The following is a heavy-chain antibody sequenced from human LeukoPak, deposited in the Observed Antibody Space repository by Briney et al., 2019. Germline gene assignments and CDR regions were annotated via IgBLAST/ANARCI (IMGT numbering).Heavy chain of an antibody. V-gene: IGHV3-15*01. CDR2: IKSKTDGGTT. Sequence: GGSLRLSCAGSGFTFSNAWMSWVRQAPGKGLEWVGRIKSKTDGGTTDYAAPVKGRFTISRDDSKNTLYLQMNSLKTEDTAVYYCTTLPTMVWGVIRSNWGQGTLVTVSS. CDR3: TTLPTMVWGVIRSN. CDR1: GFTFSNAW. J-gene: IGHJ4*02. D-gene: IGHD3-10*01.